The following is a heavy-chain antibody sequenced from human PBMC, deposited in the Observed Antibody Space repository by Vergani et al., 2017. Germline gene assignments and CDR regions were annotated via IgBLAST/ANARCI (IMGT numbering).Heavy chain of an antibody. CDR1: GGSISSYY. D-gene: IGHD1-1*01. V-gene: IGHV4-59*01. CDR2: IYYSGST. CDR3: ARDSGTSRSIDY. Sequence: QVQLQESGPGLVKPSETLSLTCTVSGGSISSYYWSWLRQPPGKGLEWIGYIYYSGSTNYNPSLKSRVTISVDTSKNQFSLKLSSVTAADTAVYYCARDSGTSRSIDYWGQGTLVTVSS. J-gene: IGHJ4*02.